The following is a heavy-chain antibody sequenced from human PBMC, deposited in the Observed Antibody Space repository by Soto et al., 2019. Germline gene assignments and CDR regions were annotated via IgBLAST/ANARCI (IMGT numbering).Heavy chain of an antibody. CDR3: ARGEITLLGGMDV. V-gene: IGHV4-34*01. J-gene: IGHJ6*02. D-gene: IGHD3-10*01. CDR2: INHSGSS. Sequence: PSETLSLTCTVSGGSFRGYYWGWVRQPPGKGLEWIVEINHSGSSNYHPSLKSRVTISVATSKNQFSLTVNSVTPADTAVYYCARGEITLLGGMDVRGQETTVTVSS. CDR1: GGSFRGYY.